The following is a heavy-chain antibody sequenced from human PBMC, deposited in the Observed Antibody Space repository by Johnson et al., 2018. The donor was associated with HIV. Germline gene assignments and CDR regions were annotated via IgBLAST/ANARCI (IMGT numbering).Heavy chain of an antibody. CDR2: IKSKTDGGTT. CDR1: GFTFSNAW. J-gene: IGHJ3*02. V-gene: IGHV3-15*01. D-gene: IGHD3-10*02. CDR3: TIFISMLFVVTTYAFVI. Sequence: VQLVESGGGLVQPGGSLRLSCAASGFTFSNAWMSWVRQAPGKGLEWVGRIKSKTDGGTTDYAAPVKGRFTISRDDSKNTLYLQMNSLNTEDKAVYYCTIFISMLFVVTTYAFVIWGQGTMVTVSS.